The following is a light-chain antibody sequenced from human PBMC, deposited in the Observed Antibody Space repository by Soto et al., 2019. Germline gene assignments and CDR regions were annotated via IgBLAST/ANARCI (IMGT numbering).Light chain of an antibody. J-gene: IGKJ5*01. V-gene: IGKV3-15*01. CDR1: QSVFSS. CDR2: GAA. CDR3: QQYHNWPPIT. Sequence: EIVMTQSPATLSVSPGERATLSCRASQSVFSSLAWFQQKPGQAPRLLIYGAATRATGIPARFSGSGSGTEFTLTISSLQSEDFAIYYCQQYHNWPPITFGQGTRLEIK.